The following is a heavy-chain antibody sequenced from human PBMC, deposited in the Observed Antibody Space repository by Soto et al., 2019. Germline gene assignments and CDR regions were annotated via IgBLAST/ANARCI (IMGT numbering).Heavy chain of an antibody. J-gene: IGHJ6*02. CDR3: ARERITMFRGVNSAPYYYGMDV. CDR1: GGTFSSYA. V-gene: IGHV1-69*13. CDR2: IIPIFGTA. D-gene: IGHD3-10*01. Sequence: SVKVSCKASGGTFSSYAISWVRQAPGQGLEWMGGIIPIFGTANYAQKFQGRVTITADESTSTAYMELSSLRSEDTAVYYCARERITMFRGVNSAPYYYGMDVWGQGTTVTVSS.